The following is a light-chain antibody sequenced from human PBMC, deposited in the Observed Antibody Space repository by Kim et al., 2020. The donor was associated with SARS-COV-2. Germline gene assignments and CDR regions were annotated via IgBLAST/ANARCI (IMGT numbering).Light chain of an antibody. J-gene: IGKJ3*01. CDR3: QQYGSSPPFT. V-gene: IGKV3-20*01. CDR1: QSVSSSY. CDR2: GAS. Sequence: PGERATLACRASQSVSSSYLAWYQQKPGQAPRLLIYGASSRATGIPDRFSGSGSGTDFTLTISRLEPEDFAVYYCQQYGSSPPFTFGPGTKVDIK.